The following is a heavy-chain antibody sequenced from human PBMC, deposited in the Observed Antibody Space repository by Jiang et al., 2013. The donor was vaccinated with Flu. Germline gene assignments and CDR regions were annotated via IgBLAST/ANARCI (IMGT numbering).Heavy chain of an antibody. D-gene: IGHD3-22*01. V-gene: IGHV1-3*01. Sequence: KVSCKASGYTFTSYAMHWVRQAPGQRLEWMGWINAGNGNTKYSQKFQGRVTITRDTSASTAYMELSSLRSEDTAVYYCARGLITYYYDSSGYYPDYWGQGTLVTVSS. CDR1: GYTFTSYA. CDR3: ARGLITYYYDSSGYYPDY. CDR2: INAGNGNT. J-gene: IGHJ4*02.